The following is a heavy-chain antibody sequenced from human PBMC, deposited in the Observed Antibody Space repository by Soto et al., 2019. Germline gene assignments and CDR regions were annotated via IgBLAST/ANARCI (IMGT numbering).Heavy chain of an antibody. J-gene: IGHJ3*02. CDR1: GFTFSSYG. V-gene: IGHV3-33*01. D-gene: IGHD5-12*01. Sequence: PGGSLRLSCAASGFTFSSYGMHWVRQAPGKGLEWVAVIWYDGSNKYYADSGKGRFTISRDNSNNTLYLQMNSLRAEDTAVYYCARGEMATIKGNFYPFDIWGQGTMFTVSS. CDR2: IWYDGSNK. CDR3: ARGEMATIKGNFYPFDI.